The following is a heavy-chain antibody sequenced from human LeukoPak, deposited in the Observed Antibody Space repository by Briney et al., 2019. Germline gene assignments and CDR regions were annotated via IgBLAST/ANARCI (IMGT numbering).Heavy chain of an antibody. V-gene: IGHV3-23*01. J-gene: IGHJ4*02. Sequence: GGSLRLSCAASGFTFSSYAMSWVRQAPGKGLEWVSSISGSAGSTYYADSVKGRFTISRDNSKNTLYLQMNSLRAGDTAVYYCARLGAAWSLDYWGQGTLVTVSS. CDR1: GFTFSSYA. CDR3: ARLGAAWSLDY. D-gene: IGHD1-26*01. CDR2: ISGSAGST.